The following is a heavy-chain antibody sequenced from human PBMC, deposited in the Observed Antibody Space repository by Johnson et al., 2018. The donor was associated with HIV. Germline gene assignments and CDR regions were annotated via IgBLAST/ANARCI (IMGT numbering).Heavy chain of an antibody. CDR2: ISWNSDTI. Sequence: VQLVESGGGFVQPGRSLRLSCAPSGFTIDDDAIHWVRQAPGKGLEWVSGISWNSDTIGYADSVKGRFAISRDNAKNSLYLQMNSLRAEDTALYYCARDLTWEMQDTFDLWGQGTMVTVSS. V-gene: IGHV3-9*01. J-gene: IGHJ3*01. CDR3: ARDLTWEMQDTFDL. D-gene: IGHD1-26*01. CDR1: GFTIDDDA.